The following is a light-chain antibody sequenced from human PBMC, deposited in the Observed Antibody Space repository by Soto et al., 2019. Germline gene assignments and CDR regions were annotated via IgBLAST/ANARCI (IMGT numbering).Light chain of an antibody. Sequence: QSALTQPASVSGSPGQSITISCTGTTSDVGGYNFVSWYQQHPGKAPKLIIYEVSDRPSGVSNRFSGSKSGNTASLTISGLQAEDEEDYYCCSYTTSSTRVVFGGGTKLTVL. V-gene: IGLV2-14*01. CDR2: EVS. CDR3: CSYTTSSTRVV. CDR1: TSDVGGYNF. J-gene: IGLJ2*01.